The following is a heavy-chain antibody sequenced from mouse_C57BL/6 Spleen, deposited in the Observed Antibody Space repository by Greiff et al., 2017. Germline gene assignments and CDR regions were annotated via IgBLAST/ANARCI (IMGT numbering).Heavy chain of an antibody. CDR2: ISSGSSTI. D-gene: IGHD1-1*01. CDR3: ARPHYGGFAY. Sequence: EVQVVESGGGLVKPGGSLKLSCAASGFTFSDYGMHWVRQAPEKGLEWVAYISSGSSTIYYADTVKGRFTISRDNAKNTLFLQMTSLRSEDTAMYYCARPHYGGFAYWGQGTLVTVAA. CDR1: GFTFSDYG. J-gene: IGHJ3*01. V-gene: IGHV5-17*01.